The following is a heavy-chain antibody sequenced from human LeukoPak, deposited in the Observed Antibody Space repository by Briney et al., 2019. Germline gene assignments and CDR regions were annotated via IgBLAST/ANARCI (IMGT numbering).Heavy chain of an antibody. D-gene: IGHD6-19*01. CDR2: ISTSSSYI. J-gene: IGHJ4*02. CDR3: ARQQWLDGAYYFDY. V-gene: IGHV3-21*01. CDR1: GFTFSGST. Sequence: GGSLRLSCAASGFTFSGSTMNWVRQAPGKGLEWVSFISTSSSYIYYADSVRGRFTISRDNAKNSLYLQMNSLRGEDTAVYYCARQQWLDGAYYFDYWGQGTLVTVSS.